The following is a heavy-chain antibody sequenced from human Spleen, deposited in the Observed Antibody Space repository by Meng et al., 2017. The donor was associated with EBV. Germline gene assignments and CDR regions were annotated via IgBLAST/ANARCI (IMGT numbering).Heavy chain of an antibody. D-gene: IGHD1-26*01. CDR1: GGASSSSNW. Sequence: VQTKGSGHRLVKTWGTLSLTCAVAGGASSSSNWWSWVRQPPGKGLEWIGEVYHSGSTNYNPSLKSRVTISVDKSKNQFSLKLSSVSAADTAVYYCARQWEVRGPIDYWGQGTLVTVSS. CDR3: ARQWEVRGPIDY. V-gene: IGHV4-4*02. CDR2: VYHSGST. J-gene: IGHJ4*02.